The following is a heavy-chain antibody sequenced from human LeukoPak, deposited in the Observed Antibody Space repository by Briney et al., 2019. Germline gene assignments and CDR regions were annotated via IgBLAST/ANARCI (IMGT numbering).Heavy chain of an antibody. Sequence: SETLSLTCAVYGGSFSGYDWSWIRQPPGKGLEWMGEINHSGSTNYNPSLKSRVTLSVDTSKNQSSLKLSSVTAADTAVYYCARGRVNCGGDSYQKQFDYWGQGTLVTVSS. D-gene: IGHD2-21*02. J-gene: IGHJ4*02. CDR1: GGSFSGYD. CDR3: ARGRVNCGGDSYQKQFDY. V-gene: IGHV4-34*01. CDR2: INHSGST.